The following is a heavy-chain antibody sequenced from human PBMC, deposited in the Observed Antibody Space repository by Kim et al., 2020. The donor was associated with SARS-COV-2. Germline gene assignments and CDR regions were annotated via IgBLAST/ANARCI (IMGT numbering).Heavy chain of an antibody. J-gene: IGHJ6*03. CDR3: ARGGPTTVTTPFYYYYYYMDV. CDR2: INHSGST. CDR1: GGSFSGYY. V-gene: IGHV4-34*01. Sequence: SETPSLTCAVYGGSFSGYYWSWIRQPPGKGLEWIGEINHSGSTNYNPSLKSRVTISVDTSKNQFSLKLSSVTAADTAVYYCARGGPTTVTTPFYYYYYYMDVWGKGTTVTVSS. D-gene: IGHD4-17*01.